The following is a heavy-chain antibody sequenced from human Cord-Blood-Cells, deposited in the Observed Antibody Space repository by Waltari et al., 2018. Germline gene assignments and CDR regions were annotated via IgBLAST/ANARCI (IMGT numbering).Heavy chain of an antibody. CDR3: ARGEVVPADIDY. Sequence: QVQLVESGGGVVQPGRSLRLSCAASGFTFSSYGMHWVRQAPGKGLEWVAVISYDGSNKYYADSVKGRFTISRDNSKNTLYLQMNSLRAEDTAVYYCARGEVVPADIDYWGQGTLVTVSS. CDR1: GFTFSSYG. CDR2: ISYDGSNK. J-gene: IGHJ4*02. V-gene: IGHV3-30*03. D-gene: IGHD2-2*01.